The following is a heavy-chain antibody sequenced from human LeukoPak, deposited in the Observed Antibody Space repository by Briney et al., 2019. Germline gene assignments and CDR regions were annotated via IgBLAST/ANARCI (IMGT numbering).Heavy chain of an antibody. CDR1: GGSFSGYY. J-gene: IGHJ3*02. CDR2: INHSGST. D-gene: IGHD3-3*01. V-gene: IGHV4-34*01. CDR3: ARTRKVWSGYFAFDI. Sequence: YPSETLSLTRAVYGGSFSGYYWSWIRQPPGKGLEWIGEINHSGSTNYNPSLKSRVTISVDTSKNQFSLKLSSVTAADTAVYYCARTRKVWSGYFAFDIWGQGTMVTVSS.